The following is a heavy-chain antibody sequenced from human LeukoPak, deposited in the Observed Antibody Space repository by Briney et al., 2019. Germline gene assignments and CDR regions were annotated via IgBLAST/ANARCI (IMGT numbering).Heavy chain of an antibody. CDR3: ARANYDILTGYSPGYYFDY. V-gene: IGHV3-53*01. CDR1: GFTVSSNY. CDR2: IYSGGST. D-gene: IGHD3-9*01. Sequence: GGSLRLSCAASGFTVSSNYMSWVRQAPGKGLKWVSVIYSGGSTYYADSVKGRFTISRDNSKNTLYLQMNSLRAEDTAVYYCARANYDILTGYSPGYYFDYWGQGTLVTVSS. J-gene: IGHJ4*02.